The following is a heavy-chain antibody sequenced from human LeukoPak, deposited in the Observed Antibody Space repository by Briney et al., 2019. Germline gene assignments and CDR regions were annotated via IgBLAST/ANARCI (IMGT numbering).Heavy chain of an antibody. CDR1: GGSFSGYY. CDR2: INHSGST. CDR3: ARVIRYYYYMDA. Sequence: PSETLSLTCAVYGGSFSGYYWSWIRQPPGKGLEWIGEINHSGSTNYNPSLKSRVTISVDTSKNQFSLKLSSATAADTAVYYCARVIRYYYYMDAWGKGTTVTVSS. J-gene: IGHJ6*03. V-gene: IGHV4-34*01.